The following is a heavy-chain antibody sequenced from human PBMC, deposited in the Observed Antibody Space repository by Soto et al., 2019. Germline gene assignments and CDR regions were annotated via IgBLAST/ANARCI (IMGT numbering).Heavy chain of an antibody. CDR1: GHSVTSNSAA. D-gene: IGHD2-2*03. J-gene: IGHJ6*02. Sequence: SHTLALTCAISGHSVTSNSAAWNSIRQSPSRGLEWLGRTYYRSKWHNDYAVSVKSQITINPDTSKNQFSLQLNSVPPEDTALYYCARGGYGSSASSYWYCCMDVRGQGTTVTVSS. CDR2: TYYRSKWHN. V-gene: IGHV6-1*01. CDR3: ARGGYGSSASSYWYCCMDV.